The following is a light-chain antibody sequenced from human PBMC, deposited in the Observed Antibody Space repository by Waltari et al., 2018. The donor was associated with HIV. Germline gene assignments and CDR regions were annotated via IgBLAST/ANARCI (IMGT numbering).Light chain of an antibody. V-gene: IGKV1-39*01. J-gene: IGKJ1*01. Sequence: DIQMTQSPSSLSASVGDRVTITCRASQYINTFLNWYQQKPGKAPKLLISVASNLQTGVPSRFTGSGSGTDFTLTLSILQPEDCATYYCQQSYTAPWTFGQGTKV. CDR2: VAS. CDR1: QYINTF. CDR3: QQSYTAPWT.